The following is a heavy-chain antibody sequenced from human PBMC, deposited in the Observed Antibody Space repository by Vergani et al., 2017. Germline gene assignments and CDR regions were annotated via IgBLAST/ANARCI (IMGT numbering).Heavy chain of an antibody. V-gene: IGHV3-33*01. CDR1: RSTFKTYG. D-gene: IGHD2-2*02. Sequence: QGQLVESGGGIVQPGRSLTLSCVASRSTFKTYGMHWVRQAPGKGLEWVGLIYYDGSNAYYADSVKGRFTISRDNSKNTLYLQMSSLRAEDTAVYYCARDQVPAAIRLNVGNYMDVWGKGTLVTVSS. CDR3: ARDQVPAAIRLNVGNYMDV. CDR2: IYYDGSNA. J-gene: IGHJ6*03.